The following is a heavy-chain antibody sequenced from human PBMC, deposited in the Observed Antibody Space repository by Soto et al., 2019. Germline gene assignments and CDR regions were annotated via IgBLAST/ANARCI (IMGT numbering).Heavy chain of an antibody. D-gene: IGHD3-3*01. Sequence: QVKLVQSRAEVKKPGSSVRVSCKASEGTFNSYVVSWVRQAPGQGLQWMGGIIPLFGTTNYAHQLEGRFTITADTSTTTAYMELSGLRPGDTAVYYCARGDTIFESSERYYHYGLDVWGQGTTVIVSS. CDR1: EGTFNSYV. CDR2: IIPLFGTT. CDR3: ARGDTIFESSERYYHYGLDV. V-gene: IGHV1-69*06. J-gene: IGHJ6*02.